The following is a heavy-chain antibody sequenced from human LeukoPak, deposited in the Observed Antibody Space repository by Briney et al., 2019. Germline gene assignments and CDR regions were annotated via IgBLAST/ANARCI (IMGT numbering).Heavy chain of an antibody. V-gene: IGHV3-74*01. CDR1: GFIFSNYW. Sequence: GGSLRLSCAASGFIFSNYWMNWVRQAPGKGLMWVSRMNSDGSSRTYADSVKGRFTISRDNAKNSLYLQMNSLRAEDTAVYYCARFPPLRYFDWLWTPGPTYWYFDLWGRGTLVTVSS. CDR2: MNSDGSSR. CDR3: ARFPPLRYFDWLWTPGPTYWYFDL. J-gene: IGHJ2*01. D-gene: IGHD3-9*01.